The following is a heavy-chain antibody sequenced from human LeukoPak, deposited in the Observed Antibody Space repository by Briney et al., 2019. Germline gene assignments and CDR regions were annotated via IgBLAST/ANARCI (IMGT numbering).Heavy chain of an antibody. CDR1: GGSISSYC. CDR2: IYPSGST. J-gene: IGHJ6*02. V-gene: IGHV4-4*09. CDR3: ANSYHSKTAPYDV. Sequence: PSETLSLTCTVSGGSISSYCWSWVRQPPGKGLEWIGYIYPSGSTDYNPSLRSRVAMSVDTSKSQLSMELRYLTAADTAMYYCANSYHSKTAPYDVWGQGIPVTVSS. D-gene: IGHD2-2*01.